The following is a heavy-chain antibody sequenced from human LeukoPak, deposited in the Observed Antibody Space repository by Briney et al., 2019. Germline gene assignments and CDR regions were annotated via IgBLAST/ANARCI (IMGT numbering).Heavy chain of an antibody. J-gene: IGHJ1*01. D-gene: IGHD1-26*01. Sequence: GASVKVSCRASGYTFTGYYMHWVRQAPGQGLEWMGWINPNSGGTNYAQKFQGRVTMTRDTSISTAYMGLSRPRSDDTAVYYCAKEWDSGYFQNWGQGNLVTVSS. CDR3: AKEWDSGYFQN. V-gene: IGHV1-2*02. CDR1: GYTFTGYY. CDR2: INPNSGGT.